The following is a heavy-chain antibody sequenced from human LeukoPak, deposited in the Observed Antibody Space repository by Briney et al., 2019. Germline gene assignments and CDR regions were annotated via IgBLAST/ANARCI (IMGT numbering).Heavy chain of an antibody. CDR1: GFTVSSNY. Sequence: GGSLRLSCAASGFTVSSNYMSWLRQAPGKGLVWVSAIYSDGRIHYADSVKGRFTLSRHDSKNTLYLQMTPLRAEDTAVYYCARESGYSYGLAGFFDYWRQATLVTVP. D-gene: IGHD5-18*01. V-gene: IGHV3-53*01. CDR2: IYSDGRI. CDR3: ARESGYSYGLAGFFDY. J-gene: IGHJ4*02.